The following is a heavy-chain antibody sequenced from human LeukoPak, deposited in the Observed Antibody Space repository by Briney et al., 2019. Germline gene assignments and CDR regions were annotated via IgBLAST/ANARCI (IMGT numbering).Heavy chain of an antibody. J-gene: IGHJ4*02. V-gene: IGHV3-48*01. D-gene: IGHD3-16*02. CDR2: ISSSSSTI. CDR1: GFTFSSYS. CDR3: AHIARYRGNDY. Sequence: PGGSLRLSCAASGFTFSSYSMNWVRQAPGKGLEWVSYISSSSSTIYYADSVKGRFTISRDNAKNSLYLQMNSLRAEDTAVYYCAHIARYRGNDYWGQGTLVTVSS.